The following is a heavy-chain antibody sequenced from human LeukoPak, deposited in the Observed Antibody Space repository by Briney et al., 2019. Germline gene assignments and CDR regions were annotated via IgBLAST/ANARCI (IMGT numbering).Heavy chain of an antibody. CDR3: ARAGYCSSTSCYTPDWFDP. V-gene: IGHV4-59*01. CDR2: IYYSGST. Sequence: SETLSLTCTVSGGSISSYYWSWIRQPPGKGLEWIGYIYYSGSTNYNPSLKSRVTISVDTSKNQFSLKLSSVTAADTAVYYCARAGYCSSTSCYTPDWFDPWGQGTLVTVSS. CDR1: GGSISSYY. J-gene: IGHJ5*02. D-gene: IGHD2-2*02.